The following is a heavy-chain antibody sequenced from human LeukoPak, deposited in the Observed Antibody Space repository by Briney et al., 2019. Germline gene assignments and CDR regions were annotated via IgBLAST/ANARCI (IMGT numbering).Heavy chain of an antibody. CDR2: ISGSGGST. CDR3: ARVGEHSSSWYIYYYYGMDV. V-gene: IGHV3-23*01. CDR1: GSTFSTYG. D-gene: IGHD6-13*01. Sequence: GGSLRLSCAASGSTFSTYGMNWVRQAPGKGLEWVSGISGSGGSTYYADSVKGRFTISRDNSKNTLYLQMNSLRAEDTAVYYCARVGEHSSSWYIYYYYGMDVWGQGTTVTVSS. J-gene: IGHJ6*02.